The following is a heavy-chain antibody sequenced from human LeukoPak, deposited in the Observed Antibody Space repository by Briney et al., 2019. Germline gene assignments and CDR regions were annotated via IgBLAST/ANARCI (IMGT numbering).Heavy chain of an antibody. CDR1: GFTFSSYA. CDR3: AKDHDSWYRDXFDX. Sequence: GGSLRLSCAASGFTFSSYAISWVRQAPGKGLEWVSAISGSGSNTYYADSVKGRFTISRDNSKNTLHLQMNSLRAEDTAVYYCAKDHDSWYRDXFDXWGQGXLATV. CDR2: ISGSGSNT. V-gene: IGHV3-23*01. J-gene: IGHJ4*02. D-gene: IGHD6-13*01.